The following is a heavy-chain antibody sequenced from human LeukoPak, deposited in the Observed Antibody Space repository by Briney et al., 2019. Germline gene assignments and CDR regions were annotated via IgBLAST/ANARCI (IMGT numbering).Heavy chain of an antibody. J-gene: IGHJ4*02. V-gene: IGHV3-30*18. CDR1: GFTFGSYG. CDR3: VKDGHSVTIFDY. D-gene: IGHD4-17*01. CDR2: ISFDGRNK. Sequence: GGSLRLSCAASGFTFGSYGMHWVRQAPGKGLEWVAVISFDGRNKYFGDSVKGRFSISRDNSKNTLFLQMNSLRPEDTAVYYCVKDGHSVTIFDYWGRGTLVTVSS.